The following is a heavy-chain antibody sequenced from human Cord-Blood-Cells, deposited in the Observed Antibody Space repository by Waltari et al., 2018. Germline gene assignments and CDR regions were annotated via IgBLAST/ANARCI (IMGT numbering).Heavy chain of an antibody. CDR2: NIPSLGIA. J-gene: IGHJ4*02. CDR3: AREIGGSSWGY. D-gene: IGHD2-15*01. CDR1: GGTFSSYA. V-gene: IGHV1-69*09. Sequence: QEQMVQSGAEVKKPGSSVKVYCKASGGTFSSYAISWVRQATGQGIEWIGMNIPSLGIANNGQKIQGRVRMTADKSTSTAYTKLSSLRSEDTAVYYWAREIGGSSWGYWGQGTLVTVSS.